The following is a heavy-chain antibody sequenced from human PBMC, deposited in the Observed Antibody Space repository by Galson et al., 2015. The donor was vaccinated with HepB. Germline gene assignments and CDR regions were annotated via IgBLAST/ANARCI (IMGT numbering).Heavy chain of an antibody. CDR2: ITFRGEST. J-gene: IGHJ4*02. D-gene: IGHD1-26*01. CDR1: GFMFTNFA. V-gene: IGHV3-23*01. Sequence: SLRLSCAASGFMFTNFAMAWVRQAPGKGLEWVSSITFRGESTYYADSVKGRFTISRDKSTNTLFLRVNSLRAEDTAVYFCAKAWDMSVTVPRRPYYFDNWGQGTLVTVSS. CDR3: AKAWDMSVTVPRRPYYFDN.